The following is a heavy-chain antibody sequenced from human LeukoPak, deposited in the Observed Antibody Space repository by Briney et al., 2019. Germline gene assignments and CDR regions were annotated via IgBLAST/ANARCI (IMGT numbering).Heavy chain of an antibody. V-gene: IGHV4-34*01. D-gene: IGHD3-22*01. CDR1: GESFSGYY. CDR3: ARGKYDSGGYYLDY. J-gene: IGHJ4*02. Sequence: SGTLSLTCAVYGESFSGYYWSWIRQPPGKGLTWIGEINHSGIINYNPSLKSRVTISLDTSKSQFSLKLSSVTAADTAVYYCARGKYDSGGYYLDYWGQGTLVTVSS. CDR2: INHSGII.